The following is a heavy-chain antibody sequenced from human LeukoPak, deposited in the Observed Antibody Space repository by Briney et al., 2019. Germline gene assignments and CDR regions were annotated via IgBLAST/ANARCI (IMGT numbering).Heavy chain of an antibody. CDR3: ARGWELNREDRTNQHEYFDY. Sequence: SETLSLTCAVYGGSFSGYYWSWIRQPPGKGLEWIGNIYHSGSTYYNPSLKSRVTISVDTSKNQFSLKLRSVIAADTAVYYCARGWELNREDRTNQHEYFDYWGQGTLVTVSS. CDR2: IYHSGST. CDR1: GGSFSGYY. D-gene: IGHD1-26*01. J-gene: IGHJ4*02. V-gene: IGHV4-34*01.